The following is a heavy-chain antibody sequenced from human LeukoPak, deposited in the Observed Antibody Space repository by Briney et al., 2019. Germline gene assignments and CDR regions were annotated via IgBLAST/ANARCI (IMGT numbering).Heavy chain of an antibody. CDR1: GDSITSGTYY. D-gene: IGHD2-15*01. Sequence: SETLSLTCTVSGDSITSGTYYWTWIRQPAGKGLEWIGRIYTSGSTNYNPSLKSRVTISVDTSKNQFSLKLSSVTAADTAVYYCARLVVAATAGYFDYWGQGTLVTVSS. J-gene: IGHJ4*02. CDR3: ARLVVAATAGYFDY. CDR2: IYTSGST. V-gene: IGHV4-61*02.